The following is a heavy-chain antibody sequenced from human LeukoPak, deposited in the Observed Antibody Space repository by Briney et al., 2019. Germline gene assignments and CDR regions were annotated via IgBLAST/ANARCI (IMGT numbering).Heavy chain of an antibody. Sequence: GGSLRLSCAASGFTVSSNYMSCVRQAPGKGLEWVSVIYSGGSTYYADSVKGRFTISRDNSKNALYLQMNSLRAEDTAVYYCARGPQSGYDKHYYFDYWGQGTLVTVSS. V-gene: IGHV3-53*01. J-gene: IGHJ4*02. CDR3: ARGPQSGYDKHYYFDY. CDR1: GFTVSSNY. D-gene: IGHD5-12*01. CDR2: IYSGGST.